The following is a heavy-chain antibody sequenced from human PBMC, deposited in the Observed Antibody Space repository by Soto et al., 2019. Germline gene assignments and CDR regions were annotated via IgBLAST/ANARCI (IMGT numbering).Heavy chain of an antibody. J-gene: IGHJ4*02. CDR2: INSDGSST. D-gene: IGHD2-15*01. Sequence: VQLVESGGGLVQPGESLRLSCAASGFTFSSYWMHWVRQAPGKGLVWVSRINSDGSSTSYASSVKGRFTISRDNAKNTLYLQMNSLRAEDTAVYYCVRTSLVVAAATREDYWGQGTLVTVSS. CDR1: GFTFSSYW. CDR3: VRTSLVVAAATREDY. V-gene: IGHV3-74*01.